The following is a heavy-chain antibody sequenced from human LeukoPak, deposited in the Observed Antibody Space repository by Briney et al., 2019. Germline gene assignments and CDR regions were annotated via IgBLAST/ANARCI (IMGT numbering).Heavy chain of an antibody. V-gene: IGHV3-30*18. J-gene: IGHJ4*02. CDR2: ILYDGSNK. CDR1: GFTFSSYG. D-gene: IGHD3-16*02. Sequence: GGSLRLSCAASGFTFSSYGMHWVRQAPGKGLEWMAVILYDGSNKYYADSVKGRFTISRDNSKNTLYLQMNSLRAEDTAVYYCAKGGFMITFGGVIVDWGQGTLVTVSS. CDR3: AKGGFMITFGGVIVD.